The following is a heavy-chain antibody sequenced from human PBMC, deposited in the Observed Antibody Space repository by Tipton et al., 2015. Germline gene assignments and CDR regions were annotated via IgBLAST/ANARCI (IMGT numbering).Heavy chain of an antibody. CDR1: GGSVSSGSYY. Sequence: TLSLTCTVSGGSVSSGSYYWSWIRQPPGKGLEWIGYISFSDTTHYNPSLKSRITISLNTSKNQFSLKMSSVIAADTAVYYCARDLEHGMDVWGQGTTVTVSS. V-gene: IGHV4-61*01. CDR2: ISFSDTT. D-gene: IGHD5-24*01. J-gene: IGHJ6*02. CDR3: ARDLEHGMDV.